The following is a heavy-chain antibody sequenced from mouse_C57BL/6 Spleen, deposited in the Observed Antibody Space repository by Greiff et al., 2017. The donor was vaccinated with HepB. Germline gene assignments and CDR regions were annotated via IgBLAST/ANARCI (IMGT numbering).Heavy chain of an antibody. J-gene: IGHJ4*01. CDR2: IRNKANGYTT. Sequence: EVQVVESGGGLVQPGGSLSLSCAASGFTFTDYYMSWVRQPPGKALEWLGFIRNKANGYTTEYSASVKGRFTISRDNSQSILYLQMNALRAEDSATYYCARSDDYDLYAMDYWGQGTSVTVSS. V-gene: IGHV7-3*01. CDR1: GFTFTDYY. CDR3: ARSDDYDLYAMDY. D-gene: IGHD2-4*01.